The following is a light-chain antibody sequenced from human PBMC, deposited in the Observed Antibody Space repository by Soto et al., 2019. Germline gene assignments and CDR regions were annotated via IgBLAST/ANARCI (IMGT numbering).Light chain of an antibody. Sequence: MGMARVSATVAVASGERDTVSCRDSLSVSRNLAWYQQKPGQAPRLLIFDASTRATGIPARFSGSGSGTGFTRTIASPQSEAFPLYHCQQHNACPRTLGQGTKVDIK. CDR1: LSVSRN. V-gene: IGKV3-15*01. J-gene: IGKJ1*01. CDR3: QQHNACPRT. CDR2: DAS.